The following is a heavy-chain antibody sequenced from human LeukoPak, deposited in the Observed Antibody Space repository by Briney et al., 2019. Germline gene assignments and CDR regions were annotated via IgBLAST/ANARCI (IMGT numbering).Heavy chain of an antibody. Sequence: GESLKISCKGSGYTFNTYWIGWVRQMPGKGLEWMGIIHPGGSDTRYRPSFQGQVTISADKSIGTAFLQWSSLKASDSAMYYCARRSVYCGGDCPDDAFDIWGQGTMVTVSS. J-gene: IGHJ3*02. CDR1: GYTFNTYW. D-gene: IGHD2-21*02. CDR3: ARRSVYCGGDCPDDAFDI. V-gene: IGHV5-51*01. CDR2: IHPGGSDT.